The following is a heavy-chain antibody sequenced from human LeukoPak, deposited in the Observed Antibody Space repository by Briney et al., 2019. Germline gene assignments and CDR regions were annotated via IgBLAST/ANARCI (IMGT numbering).Heavy chain of an antibody. CDR3: AKPMAVAGRGWYGLDV. D-gene: IGHD6-19*01. V-gene: IGHV3-30*18. J-gene: IGHJ6*02. CDR1: GFIFNTFA. Sequence: PGRSLRLSCAASGFIFNTFAMNWVRQAPGKGLEWVAFISYDGSEKYYTDSVEGRFTASRDNSKNTVFLQLNNLRAEDTAVFYCAKPMAVAGRGWYGLDVWGQGTTVTVSS. CDR2: ISYDGSEK.